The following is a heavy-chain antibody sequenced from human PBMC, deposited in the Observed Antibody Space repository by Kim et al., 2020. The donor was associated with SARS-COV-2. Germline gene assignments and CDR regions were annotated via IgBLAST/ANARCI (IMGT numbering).Heavy chain of an antibody. CDR2: IYYSGST. V-gene: IGHV4-39*01. J-gene: IGHJ2*01. D-gene: IGHD5-12*01. CDR1: GGSISSSSYY. Sequence: SETLSLTCTVSGGSISSSSYYWGWIRQPPGKGLEWIGSIYYSGSTYYNPSLKSRVTISVDTSKNQFSLKLSSVTAADTAVYYCAGEMATIRVVSWYFDLWGRGTLVTVSS. CDR3: AGEMATIRVVSWYFDL.